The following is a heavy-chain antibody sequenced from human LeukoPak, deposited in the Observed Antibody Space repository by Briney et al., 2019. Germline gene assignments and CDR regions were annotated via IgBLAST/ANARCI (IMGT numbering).Heavy chain of an antibody. D-gene: IGHD3-10*01. CDR3: ARGPRTYYGSGSYEDC. V-gene: IGHV4-30-4*01. Sequence: SQTLSLTCTVSGGSLSSGDYYWSWIRQPPGKGLGWIGYIYYSGSTYYHPSLKSRVTISVDTSKNQFSLKLSSVTAADTAVYYCARGPRTYYGSGSYEDCWGQGTLVTVSS. CDR2: IYYSGST. J-gene: IGHJ4*02. CDR1: GGSLSSGDYY.